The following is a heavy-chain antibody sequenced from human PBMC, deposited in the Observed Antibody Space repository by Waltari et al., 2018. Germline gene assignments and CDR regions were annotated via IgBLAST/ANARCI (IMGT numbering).Heavy chain of an antibody. Sequence: EVQLLESGGGLVQPGGSLRLSCEASGFTFSRYAMSWVRQAPGKGLEWVSGISGSGDSTYYADSVKGRFTISRDNSKNTLYLQMNSLRAEGTAIYYCAKDRRTSIAADFDYWGQGTLVTVSS. V-gene: IGHV3-23*01. CDR3: AKDRRTSIAADFDY. J-gene: IGHJ4*02. CDR2: ISGSGDST. CDR1: GFTFSRYA. D-gene: IGHD6-13*01.